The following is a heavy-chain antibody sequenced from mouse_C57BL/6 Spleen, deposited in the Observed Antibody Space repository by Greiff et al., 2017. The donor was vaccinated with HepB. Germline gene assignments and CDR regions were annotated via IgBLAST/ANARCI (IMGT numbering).Heavy chain of an antibody. J-gene: IGHJ2*01. Sequence: VQLQQSGPELVKPGASVKISCKASGYTFTDYYMNWVKQSHGKSLEWIGDINPNNGGTSYNQKFKGKATLTVDKSSSTAYMELRSLTSEDSAVYYCARGRNDGYSDYWGQGTTLTVSS. CDR1: GYTFTDYY. D-gene: IGHD2-3*01. V-gene: IGHV1-26*01. CDR2: INPNNGGT. CDR3: ARGRNDGYSDY.